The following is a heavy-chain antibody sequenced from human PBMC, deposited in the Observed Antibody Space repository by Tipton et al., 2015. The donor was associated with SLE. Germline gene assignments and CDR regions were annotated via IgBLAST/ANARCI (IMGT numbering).Heavy chain of an antibody. J-gene: IGHJ4*02. V-gene: IGHV3-23*03. Sequence: GSLRLSCAASGFTFSSYAMSWVRQAPGKGLEWVSVIYSGGSTYYADSVKGRFTISRDNSKNTLHLQMNSLRAEDTAVYYCAKEGSNYYFDYWGQGTLVTVSS. CDR1: GFTFSSYA. D-gene: IGHD6-13*01. CDR3: AKEGSNYYFDY. CDR2: IYSGGST.